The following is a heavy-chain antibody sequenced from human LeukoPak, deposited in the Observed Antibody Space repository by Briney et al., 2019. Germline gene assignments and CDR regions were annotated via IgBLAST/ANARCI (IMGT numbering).Heavy chain of an antibody. CDR1: GDSISSPTHY. J-gene: IGHJ4*02. Sequence: SETLSLTCTVSGDSISSPTHYWGWIRQPPGKGLEWIGSIYYIGRTHYNPSLESRVTISVDTSKNQFSLKLSSVTAADTAVCYCARDAAGGFGEYYFDYWGQGTLVTVSS. D-gene: IGHD3-10*01. CDR3: ARDAAGGFGEYYFDY. V-gene: IGHV4-39*07. CDR2: IYYIGRT.